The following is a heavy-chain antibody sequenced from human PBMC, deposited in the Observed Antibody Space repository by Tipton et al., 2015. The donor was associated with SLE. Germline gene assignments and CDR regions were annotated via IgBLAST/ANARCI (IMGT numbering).Heavy chain of an antibody. CDR2: INHSGST. D-gene: IGHD6-6*01. CDR1: GGSISSHY. CDR3: ASDLGYSSSSEGY. Sequence: TLSLTCTVSGGSISSHYWRWIRQPPGKGLEWIGEINHSGSTNYNPSLKSRVTISVDTSKNQFSLKLSSVTAADTAVYYCASDLGYSSSSEGYWGQGTLVTVSS. J-gene: IGHJ4*02. V-gene: IGHV4-34*01.